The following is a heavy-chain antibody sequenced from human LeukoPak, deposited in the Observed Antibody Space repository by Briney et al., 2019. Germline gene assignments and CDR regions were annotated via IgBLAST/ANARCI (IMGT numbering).Heavy chain of an antibody. Sequence: GGSLRLSCAASGFTFSSYAMSWVRQAPGKGLEWVSAISGSGGSTYYADSVKGRFTISRDNAKNSLYLQMNSLRAEDTAVYYCASLIGDFDYWGQGTLVTVSS. J-gene: IGHJ4*02. CDR3: ASLIGDFDY. CDR2: ISGSGGST. CDR1: GFTFSSYA. V-gene: IGHV3-23*01. D-gene: IGHD2-15*01.